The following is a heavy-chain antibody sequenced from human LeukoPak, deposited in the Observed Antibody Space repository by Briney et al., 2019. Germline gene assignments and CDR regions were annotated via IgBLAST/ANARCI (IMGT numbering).Heavy chain of an antibody. J-gene: IGHJ4*02. Sequence: PGGSLRLSCAASGFTVGTNYMSWVRQAPGKGLEWVANIKQDGSEKYYVDSVKGRFTISRDNAKNSLYLQMNSLRAEDTAVFYCARLIVGAIDYWGQGTLVTVSS. CDR2: IKQDGSEK. V-gene: IGHV3-7*01. D-gene: IGHD1-26*01. CDR1: GFTVGTNY. CDR3: ARLIVGAIDY.